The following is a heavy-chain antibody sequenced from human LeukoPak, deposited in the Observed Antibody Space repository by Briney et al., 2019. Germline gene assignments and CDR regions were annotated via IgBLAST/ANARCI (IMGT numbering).Heavy chain of an antibody. Sequence: GESLKISCKGSGYSFTNYWIGWVRQMLGKGLEWMGIIYPGDSDTRYSPSFQGQVTISADKSINTAYLQWSSLKASDTAMYYCARDDSEDAFDIWGQGTMVTVSS. CDR2: IYPGDSDT. D-gene: IGHD5-18*01. V-gene: IGHV5-51*01. J-gene: IGHJ3*02. CDR3: ARDDSEDAFDI. CDR1: GYSFTNYW.